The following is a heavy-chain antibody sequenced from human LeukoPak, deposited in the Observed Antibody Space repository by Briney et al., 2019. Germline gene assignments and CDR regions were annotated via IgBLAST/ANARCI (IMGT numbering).Heavy chain of an antibody. CDR1: GFTFDEYA. CDR2: ISYDGGNI. J-gene: IGHJ4*02. CDR3: ARDPRFGSGWSQNFFDF. V-gene: IGHV3-30*04. D-gene: IGHD6-19*01. Sequence: GGSLRLSCAPSGFTFDEYAMHWVRQAPGQELEWVALISYDGGNIYYADSVKGRFTISRDKSKSRLFLQMNNLRVDDTAVYYCARDPRFGSGWSQNFFDFWGQGTLVTVSS.